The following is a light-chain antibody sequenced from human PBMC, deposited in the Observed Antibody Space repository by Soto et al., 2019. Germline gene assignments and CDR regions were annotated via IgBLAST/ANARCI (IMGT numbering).Light chain of an antibody. V-gene: IGKV1-39*01. Sequence: DIQMTQSPSSLSASVGDRVTITCRASQSISSYLNWYQQKPGKAPKLLIYDASSLESGVPSRFSGSGSGTEFTLTISSLQSEDFAVYYCQQYGSSPRTFGQGTKVDIK. CDR1: QSISSY. CDR2: DAS. J-gene: IGKJ1*01. CDR3: QQYGSSPRT.